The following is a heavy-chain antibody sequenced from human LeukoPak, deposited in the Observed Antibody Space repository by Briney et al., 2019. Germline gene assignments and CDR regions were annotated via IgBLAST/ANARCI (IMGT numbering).Heavy chain of an antibody. Sequence: PSETLSLTCTVSGVSISTSNDYWGWIRQPPGKGLEWIGSIGYSGNTYYSPSLKSRVTISVDTSKNQLSLKLSSVTAADTAVYYCVRLYSLTYGCKYKWFDPWGQGTLVTVSS. V-gene: IGHV4-39*01. D-gene: IGHD3-10*01. CDR3: VRLYSLTYGCKYKWFDP. CDR2: IGYSGNT. CDR1: GVSISTSNDY. J-gene: IGHJ5*02.